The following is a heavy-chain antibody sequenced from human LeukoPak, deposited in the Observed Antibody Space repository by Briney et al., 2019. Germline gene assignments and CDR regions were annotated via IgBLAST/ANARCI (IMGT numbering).Heavy chain of an antibody. CDR2: ISSSSSYI. CDR3: ASSFGYYYGSGIY. D-gene: IGHD3-10*01. J-gene: IGHJ4*02. CDR1: GFTSSSYS. Sequence: GGSLRLSCAASGFTSSSYSMNWVRQAPGKGLEWVSSISSSSSYIYYADSVKGRFTISRDNAKNSLYLQMNSLRAEDTAVYYCASSFGYYYGSGIYWGQGTLVTVSS. V-gene: IGHV3-21*01.